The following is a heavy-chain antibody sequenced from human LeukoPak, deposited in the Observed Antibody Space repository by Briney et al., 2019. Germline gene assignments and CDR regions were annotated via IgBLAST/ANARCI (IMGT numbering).Heavy chain of an antibody. Sequence: GGSLRLSCAASGFTFSKYGMHGVRQAPGKGLEWVAVIWSDGSYKNYADSVKGRFSISRDNSKNTLYLQMNSLRADDTAVYYCTREASKGYYDTSGYYYDYWGQGTLVTVSS. CDR2: IWSDGSYK. J-gene: IGHJ4*02. CDR3: TREASKGYYDTSGYYYDY. CDR1: GFTFSKYG. D-gene: IGHD3-22*01. V-gene: IGHV3-33*01.